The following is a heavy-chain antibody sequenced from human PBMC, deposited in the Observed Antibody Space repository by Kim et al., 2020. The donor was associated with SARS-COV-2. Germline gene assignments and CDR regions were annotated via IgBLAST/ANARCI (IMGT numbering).Heavy chain of an antibody. CDR2: INHSGST. Sequence: SETLSLTCAVYGGSFSGYYWSWIRQPPGKGLEWIGEINHSGSTNYNPSLKSRVTISVDTSKNQFSLKLSSVTAADTAVYYCARGLRAARRLNWFDPWGQGTLVTVSS. J-gene: IGHJ5*02. CDR3: ARGLRAARRLNWFDP. D-gene: IGHD6-6*01. V-gene: IGHV4-34*01. CDR1: GGSFSGYY.